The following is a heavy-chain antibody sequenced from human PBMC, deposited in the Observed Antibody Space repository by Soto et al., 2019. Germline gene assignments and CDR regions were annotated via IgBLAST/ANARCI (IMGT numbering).Heavy chain of an antibody. J-gene: IGHJ3*02. CDR1: GFTFNSYA. V-gene: IGHV3-23*01. D-gene: IGHD5-12*01. Sequence: EVQLLESGGGLVQPGGSLRLSCAASGFTFNSYAMTWVRQSPGKGLEWVSTISGSGYGTYYADAMKGRFTISRDNSKNTLNLQLESLTAEDTAVYFCAKDSRYSDYVRAFDIWGRGTMVTVSS. CDR3: AKDSRYSDYVRAFDI. CDR2: ISGSGYGT.